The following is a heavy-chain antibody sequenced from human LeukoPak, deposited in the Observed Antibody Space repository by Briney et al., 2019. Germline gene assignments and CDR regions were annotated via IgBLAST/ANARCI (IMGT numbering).Heavy chain of an antibody. CDR3: ARRYGDYSGNWFDP. D-gene: IGHD4-17*01. V-gene: IGHV4-4*07. J-gene: IGHJ5*02. Sequence: SETLSLTCTVSGGSLSSYYWSWLRQPAGKGLEWIGRIYTSGSTNYNPSLKSRVTMSVDTSKNQFSLKLSSVTAADTAVYYCARRYGDYSGNWFDPWGQGTLVTVSS. CDR1: GGSLSSYY. CDR2: IYTSGST.